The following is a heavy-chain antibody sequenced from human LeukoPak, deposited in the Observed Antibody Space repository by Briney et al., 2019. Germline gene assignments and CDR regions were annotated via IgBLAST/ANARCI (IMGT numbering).Heavy chain of an antibody. CDR3: AREVVDTAMVTADV. Sequence: ASVTVSCKASGYTFTSYDINWVRQATGQGLEWMEWISAYNGNTNYAQKLQGRVTMTTDTSTSTAYMELRSLRSDDTAVYYCAREVVDTAMVTADVWGQGTTVTVSS. D-gene: IGHD5-18*01. CDR2: ISAYNGNT. V-gene: IGHV1-18*01. CDR1: GYTFTSYD. J-gene: IGHJ6*02.